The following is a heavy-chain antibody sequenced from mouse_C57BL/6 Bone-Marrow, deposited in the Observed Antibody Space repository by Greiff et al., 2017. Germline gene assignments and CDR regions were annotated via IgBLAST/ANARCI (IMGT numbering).Heavy chain of an antibody. CDR3: ARSGITTVDYYAMDY. V-gene: IGHV1-64*01. CDR1: GYTFTSYW. CDR2: IHPNSGST. D-gene: IGHD1-1*01. Sequence: VQLQQPGAELVKPGASVKLSCKASGYTFTSYWMHWVKQRPGQGLEWIGMIHPNSGSTNYNEKFKSKATLTVDKSSSTAYMQLSSLTSEDSAVYYCARSGITTVDYYAMDYWGQGTSVTVSS. J-gene: IGHJ4*01.